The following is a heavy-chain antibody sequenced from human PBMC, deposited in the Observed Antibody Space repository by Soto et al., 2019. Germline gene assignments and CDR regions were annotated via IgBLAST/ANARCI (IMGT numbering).Heavy chain of an antibody. CDR3: ARNYYYGSGSYYNVGY. V-gene: IGHV3-33*01. CDR1: GFTFSSYG. J-gene: IGHJ4*02. D-gene: IGHD3-10*01. Sequence: QVQLVESGGGVVQPGRSLRLSCAASGFTFSSYGMHWVRQAPGKGLEWVAVIWYDGSNKYYADSVKGRFTIPRDNSKNTLYLQMNSLRAEDTAVYYCARNYYYGSGSYYNVGYWGQGTLVTVSS. CDR2: IWYDGSNK.